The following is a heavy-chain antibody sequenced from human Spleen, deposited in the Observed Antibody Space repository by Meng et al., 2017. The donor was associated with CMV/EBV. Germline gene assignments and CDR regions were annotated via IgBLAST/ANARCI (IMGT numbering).Heavy chain of an antibody. CDR3: AKGVSLLLYYFDY. CDR2: IYSGDSST. Sequence: LSLTCAASGFTLSSYAMSWVRQAPGKGLEWVSVIYSGDSSTYFADSVKGRFTISRDNSKNTLYLQMNSLRAEDTAVYYCAKGVSLLLYYFDYWGQGTMVTVSS. J-gene: IGHJ4*02. V-gene: IGHV3-23*03. CDR1: GFTLSSYA. D-gene: IGHD2/OR15-2a*01.